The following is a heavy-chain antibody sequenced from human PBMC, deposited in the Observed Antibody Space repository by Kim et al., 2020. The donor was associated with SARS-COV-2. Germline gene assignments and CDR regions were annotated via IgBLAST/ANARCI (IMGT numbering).Heavy chain of an antibody. J-gene: IGHJ4*02. D-gene: IGHD1-26*01. Sequence: KGRFTISRENSKNTLYLQMNSLRAEDTAVYYCENDWDSGSYYSSYYFDYWGQGTLVTVSS. CDR3: ENDWDSGSYYSSYYFDY. V-gene: IGHV3-30*02.